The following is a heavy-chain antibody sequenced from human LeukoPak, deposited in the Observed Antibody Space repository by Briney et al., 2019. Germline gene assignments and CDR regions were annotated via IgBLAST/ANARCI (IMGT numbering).Heavy chain of an antibody. V-gene: IGHV3-9*01. J-gene: IGHJ6*02. CDR1: GFTFDDYA. CDR2: ISWNSGSI. CDR3: AKAPTPSNYYGMDV. Sequence: GGSLRLSCAASGFTFDDYAMHWVRQAPGKGLEWVSGISWNSGSIGYADPVKGRFTISRDNAKNSLYLQMNSLRAGDTALYYCAKAPTPSNYYGMDVWGQGTTVTVSS.